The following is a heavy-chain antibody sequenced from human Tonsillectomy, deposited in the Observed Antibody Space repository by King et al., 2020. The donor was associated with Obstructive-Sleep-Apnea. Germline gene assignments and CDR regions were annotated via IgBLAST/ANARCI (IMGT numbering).Heavy chain of an antibody. V-gene: IGHV1-69*01. CDR3: ARDGGDGDYDS. CDR2: IIPHIVTA. J-gene: IGHJ4*02. D-gene: IGHD3-10*01. CDR1: GGTFSSYA. Sequence: QLVQSGAEVKKPGSSVKVSCKASGGTFSSYAISWVRHAPGQGLEWMGGIIPHIVTANYAQKFQGRVTITADESTSTAYMELSSLRTEETAVYYCARDGGDGDYDSWGQGTLVTVSS.